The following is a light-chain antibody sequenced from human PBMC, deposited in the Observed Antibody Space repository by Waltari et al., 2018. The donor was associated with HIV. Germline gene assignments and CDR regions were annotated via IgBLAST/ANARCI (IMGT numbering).Light chain of an antibody. CDR3: CSYAGSSNWV. J-gene: IGLJ3*02. Sequence: QSALTQPASVSGSPGQSITISCTGTSSDVGSYNLVSWYQQHPGKAPKLMIYEGSKRPSGVSNRFSGSKSGNTASLTISGLQAEDEADYYCCSYAGSSNWVCGGGTKLTVL. V-gene: IGLV2-23*01. CDR1: SSDVGSYNL. CDR2: EGS.